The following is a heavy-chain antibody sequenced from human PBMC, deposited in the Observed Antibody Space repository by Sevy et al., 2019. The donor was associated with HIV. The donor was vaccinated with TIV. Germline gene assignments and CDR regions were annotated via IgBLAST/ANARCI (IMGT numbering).Heavy chain of an antibody. V-gene: IGHV4-38-2*01. CDR2: IYHSGST. D-gene: IGHD4-17*01. CDR3: ARLRGYGDYAARAFDI. Sequence: SETLSLTCAVSGYSISSGYYWGWIRQPPGKGLEWIGSIYHSGSTYYNPSLKSRVTISVDTSKNQFSLKLSSVTAADTAVFYCARLRGYGDYAARAFDIWGQGTMVTVSS. CDR1: GYSISSGYY. J-gene: IGHJ3*02.